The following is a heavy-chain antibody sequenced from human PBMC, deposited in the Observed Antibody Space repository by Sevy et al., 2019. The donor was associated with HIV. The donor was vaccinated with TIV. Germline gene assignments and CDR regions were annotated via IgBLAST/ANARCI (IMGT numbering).Heavy chain of an antibody. CDR1: AINIRDYW. Sequence: GWSLRLSCEASAINIRDYWMNWVRQAPGKGLEWVANINPDGSKIYYADSVKGRFTISRDSAKNSVFLQMTSLRAEDTAVYYCVKAIQLAASYWGQGMLVTVSS. D-gene: IGHD2-15*01. V-gene: IGHV3-7*02. CDR3: VKAIQLAASY. CDR2: INPDGSKI. J-gene: IGHJ4*02.